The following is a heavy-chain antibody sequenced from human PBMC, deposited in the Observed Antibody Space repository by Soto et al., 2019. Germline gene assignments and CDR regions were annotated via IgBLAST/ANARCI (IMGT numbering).Heavy chain of an antibody. V-gene: IGHV1-8*01. CDR2: MNPNSGNT. D-gene: IGHD6-13*01. CDR1: VYTFTSYD. Sequence: QVQLVQSGAEVKKPGASVKVSCKASVYTFTSYDITWVRQATGQGLEWMGWMNPNSGNTGYAQKFQGRFTMTRNTSISTAYMELCSLSSEDTAVYYCARRGYSSSWYYYYYYGMDVWGQGTTVTVSS. CDR3: ARRGYSSSWYYYYYYGMDV. J-gene: IGHJ6*02.